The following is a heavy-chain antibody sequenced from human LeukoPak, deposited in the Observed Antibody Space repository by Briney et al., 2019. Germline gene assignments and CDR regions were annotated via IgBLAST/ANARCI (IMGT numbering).Heavy chain of an antibody. V-gene: IGHV5-51*01. CDR2: INPGDSYT. Sequence: GESLKISCKGSGYRFTTYWIGWVRQMPGKGLEWMGIINPGDSYTNYSPSFQGHVTISADKSISTAYLQWSSLKSSDTAMYYCARRRTKGYCSGGSCYPKPDTDAFDTWGQGTMVTVSS. J-gene: IGHJ3*02. CDR1: GYRFTTYW. CDR3: ARRRTKGYCSGGSCYPKPDTDAFDT. D-gene: IGHD2-15*01.